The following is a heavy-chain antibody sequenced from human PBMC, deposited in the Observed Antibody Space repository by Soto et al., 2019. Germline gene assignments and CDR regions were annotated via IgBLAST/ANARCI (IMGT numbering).Heavy chain of an antibody. V-gene: IGHV3-30*03. D-gene: IGHD4-4*01. J-gene: IGHJ4*02. CDR3: ARDVAMPTGLGLGY. CDR2: ISNDGTKK. CDR1: GFAFTNYG. Sequence: QVQVVESGGGVVQPGTSLRLSCAASGFAFTNYGFHWVRQAPGKGLEWVAHISNDGTKKFYADSVKGRFTISRDNSETTVYLHLTSLRPDDTALFYCARDVAMPTGLGLGYWGQGTLVTGSS.